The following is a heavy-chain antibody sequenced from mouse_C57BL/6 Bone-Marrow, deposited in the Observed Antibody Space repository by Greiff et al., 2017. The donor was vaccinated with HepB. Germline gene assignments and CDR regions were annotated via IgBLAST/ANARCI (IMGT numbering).Heavy chain of an antibody. CDR2: IQPCNADT. CDR3: ARGRTGTMAMWY. J-gene: IGHJ4*01. D-gene: IGHD4-1*01. CDR1: GYTFTTYP. Sequence: VQLQESGAELVKPGASVKLSCKASGYTFTTYPLEWMKQNHGKSLAWIGNIQPCNADTKYNEKFKGKATLTVDTSSSTVYLELSRITSDDSAVYDCARGRTGTMAMWYWGQGTSVTFSS. V-gene: IGHV1-47*01.